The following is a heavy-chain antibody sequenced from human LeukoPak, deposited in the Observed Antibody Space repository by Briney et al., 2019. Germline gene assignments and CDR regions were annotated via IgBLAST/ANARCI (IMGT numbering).Heavy chain of an antibody. Sequence: PGGSLRLSCAASGFSFSTFAMSWVRQAPGKGLEWVSAISGSGGGAYYADSVKGRFTISRDNSKNTLYLQMNSLRAEDTAVYYCAKVTFLEWLLGAFDIWGQGTLVTVSS. CDR2: ISGSGGGA. CDR3: AKVTFLEWLLGAFDI. CDR1: GFSFSTFA. D-gene: IGHD3-3*01. V-gene: IGHV3-23*01. J-gene: IGHJ4*02.